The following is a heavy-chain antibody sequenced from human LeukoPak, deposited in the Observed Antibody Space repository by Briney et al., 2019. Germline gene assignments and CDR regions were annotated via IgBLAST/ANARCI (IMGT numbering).Heavy chain of an antibody. V-gene: IGHV1-69*06. CDR1: GGTFNSYA. CDR2: IIPIFGTA. Sequence: GASVKVSCKASGGTFNSYAISWVRQAPGQGLEWMGGIIPIFGTANYAQKFQGRVTITADKSTSTAYMELSSLRSDDTAVYYCARDAGMATIVGYFDYWGQGTLVTVSS. CDR3: ARDAGMATIVGYFDY. D-gene: IGHD5-24*01. J-gene: IGHJ4*02.